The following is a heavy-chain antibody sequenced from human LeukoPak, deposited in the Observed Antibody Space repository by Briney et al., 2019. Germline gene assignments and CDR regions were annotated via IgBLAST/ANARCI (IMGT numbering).Heavy chain of an antibody. Sequence: GGSLRLSCAASGFTFSSYAMSWVRQAPGRGLEWVSAISGSGGSTYYADSVKGRFTISRDNSKNTLYLQMNSLRAEDTAVYYCAKDQTMIVVVIGDFNWFDPWGQGTLVTVSS. CDR3: AKDQTMIVVVIGDFNWFDP. D-gene: IGHD3-22*01. J-gene: IGHJ5*02. V-gene: IGHV3-23*01. CDR2: ISGSGGST. CDR1: GFTFSSYA.